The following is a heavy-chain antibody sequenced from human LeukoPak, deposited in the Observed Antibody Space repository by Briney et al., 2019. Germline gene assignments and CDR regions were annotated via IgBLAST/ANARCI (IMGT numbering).Heavy chain of an antibody. CDR1: GGSISSGGYS. Sequence: SETLSLTCAVSGGSISSGGYSWSWIRQPPGKGLEWIGYIYHSGSTYYSPSLKSRVTISVDRSKIQFSLKLSSVTAADTAVYYCARGYCSGGSCYSPFDYWGQGTLVTVSS. J-gene: IGHJ4*02. D-gene: IGHD2-15*01. CDR3: ARGYCSGGSCYSPFDY. V-gene: IGHV4-30-2*01. CDR2: IYHSGST.